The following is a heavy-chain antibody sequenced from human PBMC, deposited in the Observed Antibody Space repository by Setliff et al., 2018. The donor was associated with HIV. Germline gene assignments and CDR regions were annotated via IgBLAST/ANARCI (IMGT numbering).Heavy chain of an antibody. Sequence: PSEPLSLTCAVYGGSFSAYHWSWIRQTPGKGLEWLGEINHSGSTAYNLALESRVSMSIDTSKNQFSLKLTSVTAADTAIYYCARGRDYTGSWFRPFYLDFWGHGNLVTVSS. CDR3: ARGRDYTGSWFRPFYLDF. CDR1: GGSFSAYH. V-gene: IGHV4-34*01. J-gene: IGHJ4*01. CDR2: INHSGST. D-gene: IGHD3-3*01.